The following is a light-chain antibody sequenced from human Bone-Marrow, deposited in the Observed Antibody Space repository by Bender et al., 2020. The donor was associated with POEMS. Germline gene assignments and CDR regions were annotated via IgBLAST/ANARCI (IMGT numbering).Light chain of an antibody. CDR2: GDR. CDR3: QVWDNSSVV. J-gene: IGLJ2*01. CDR1: DIESRS. V-gene: IGLV3-21*02. Sequence: SYELTQPPSVSVSPGQTARIPCGGDDIESRSVHWYQQKPGQAPVLVVYGDRDRPSGIPERFSGSNSGNTATLTISRVEAGDEADYYCQVWDNSSVVFGGGTKLTVL.